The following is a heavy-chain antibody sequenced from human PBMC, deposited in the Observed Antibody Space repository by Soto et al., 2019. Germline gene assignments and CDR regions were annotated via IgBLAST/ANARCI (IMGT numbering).Heavy chain of an antibody. CDR1: GGSISSYY. V-gene: IGHV4-59*01. CDR2: IYYSGST. J-gene: IGHJ4*02. D-gene: IGHD3-22*01. CDR3: ARQDYYDSSGYSEYYFDY. Sequence: SETLSLTCTVSGGSISSYYWSWIRQPPGKGLEWVGYIYYSGSTNYNPSLKSRVTISVDTSKNQFSLKLSSVTAADTAVYYCARQDYYDSSGYSEYYFDYWGQGTLVTVSS.